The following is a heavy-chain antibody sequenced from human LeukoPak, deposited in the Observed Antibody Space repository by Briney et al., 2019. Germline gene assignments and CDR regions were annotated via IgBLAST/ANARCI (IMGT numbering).Heavy chain of an antibody. CDR2: INSGGSTT. D-gene: IGHD2/OR15-2a*01. CDR3: ASLSQYPSAWFDP. V-gene: IGHV3-74*01. Sequence: GSLRLACAASGFNFNNYWMHWVRQTPGKGLEWVSRINSGGSTTTYADSVEGRFTISRDNTKNMLYLQMNSLTAEDTAMYYCASLSQYPSAWFDPWGQGTLVTVSS. CDR1: GFNFNNYW. J-gene: IGHJ5*02.